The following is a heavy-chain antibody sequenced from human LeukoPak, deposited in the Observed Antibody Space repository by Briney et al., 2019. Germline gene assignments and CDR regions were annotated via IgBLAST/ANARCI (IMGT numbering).Heavy chain of an antibody. CDR2: INPNSGGT. D-gene: IGHD3-22*01. V-gene: IGHV1-2*02. J-gene: IGHJ6*03. CDR1: GHTFTGYY. CDR3: ARAVNYYDSSGYGYMDV. Sequence: ASVKVSCKASGHTFTGYYMHWVRQAPGQGLEWMGWINPNSGGTNYAQKFQGRVTMTRDTSISTAYMELSRLRSDDTAVYYCARAVNYYDSSGYGYMDVWGKGTTVTVSS.